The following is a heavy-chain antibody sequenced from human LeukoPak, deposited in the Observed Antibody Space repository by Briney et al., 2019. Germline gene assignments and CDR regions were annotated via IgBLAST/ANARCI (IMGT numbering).Heavy chain of an antibody. V-gene: IGHV4-4*02. CDR1: GGSITSTNW. D-gene: IGHD2-8*01. Sequence: SGTLSLTCGVSGGSITSTNWWSWVRQPPGQGLKWIGEVSLSGLTNYTPSLSGVAIMALDTSKNHLSLHLTSVTAADTAVYYCSRENGAFSPFGYWGQGYLVTVLS. CDR3: SRENGAFSPFGY. J-gene: IGHJ4*02. CDR2: VSLSGLT.